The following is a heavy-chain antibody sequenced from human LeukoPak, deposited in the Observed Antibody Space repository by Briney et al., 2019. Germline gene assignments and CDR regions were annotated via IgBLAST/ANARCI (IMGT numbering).Heavy chain of an antibody. D-gene: IGHD1-26*01. V-gene: IGHV4-38-2*02. CDR2: IYYRGST. J-gene: IGHJ4*02. CDR1: GYSISSGYY. Sequence: SETLSLTCTVSGYSISSGYYWGWIRQPPGKGLEWIASIYYRGSTHYNPSLASLKSRVTISGDTSKNQFSLKLSSVTAADTAVYYCARYREVGATVDYWGQGTLVTVSS. CDR3: ARYREVGATVDY.